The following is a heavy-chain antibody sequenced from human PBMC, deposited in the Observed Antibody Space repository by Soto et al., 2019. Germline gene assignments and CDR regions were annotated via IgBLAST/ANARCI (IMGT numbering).Heavy chain of an antibody. J-gene: IGHJ6*02. Sequence: QVQLVQSGAEVKKPGASVKVSCKASGYTFTSYYMHWVRQAPGQGLEWMGIINNSGGSTSYAQKFQGRVTMTRDTSTSTVYMELSSLRSEDTAVYYCARDDGAGRLYYYYGMDVWGQGTTVTVSS. D-gene: IGHD3-10*01. V-gene: IGHV1-46*01. CDR3: ARDDGAGRLYYYYGMDV. CDR2: INNSGGST. CDR1: GYTFTSYY.